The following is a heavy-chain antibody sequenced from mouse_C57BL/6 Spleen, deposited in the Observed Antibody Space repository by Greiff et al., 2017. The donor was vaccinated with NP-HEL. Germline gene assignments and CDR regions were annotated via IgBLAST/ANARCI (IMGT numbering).Heavy chain of an antibody. Sequence: VQLQQPGAELVKPGASVKLSCKASGYTFTSYWMQWVKQRPGQGLEWIGEIDPSDSYTNYNQKFKGKATLTVDTSSSTAYMQLSSLTSEDSAVYYCARSYYSNYDYFDYWGQGTTLTVSS. J-gene: IGHJ2*01. CDR1: GYTFTSYW. D-gene: IGHD2-5*01. CDR3: ARSYYSNYDYFDY. CDR2: IDPSDSYT. V-gene: IGHV1-50*01.